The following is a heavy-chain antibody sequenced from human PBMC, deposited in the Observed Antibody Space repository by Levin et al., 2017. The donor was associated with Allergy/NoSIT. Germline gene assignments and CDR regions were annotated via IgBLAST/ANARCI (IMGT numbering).Heavy chain of an antibody. CDR2: IRTKAYNYAT. CDR1: GGSIRTSSYY. V-gene: IGHV3-72*01. J-gene: IGHJ4*02. D-gene: IGHD1-1*01. Sequence: LSLTCTVSGGSIRTSSYYWGWIRQPPGKGLEWIGRIRTKAYNYATEYVASVKGRFTISRDDSQNSVYLQMNSLNIEDTAVYFCLKIGRNYQPDYWGRGTLVTVSS. CDR3: LKIGRNYQPDY.